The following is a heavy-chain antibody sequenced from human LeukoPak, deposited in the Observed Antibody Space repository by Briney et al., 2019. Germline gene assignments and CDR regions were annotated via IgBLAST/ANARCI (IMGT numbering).Heavy chain of an antibody. Sequence: ASVKVSCKASGYAFSAYYIHWVRRAPGQGLEWMGWINPNSGGTRYAQKFQGRVTMTRDTSISTAYTELNRLTSDDTAIYYCARGNYYGGSPYYFDYWGQGTLATVSS. CDR1: GYAFSAYY. D-gene: IGHD4-23*01. V-gene: IGHV1-2*02. CDR3: ARGNYYGGSPYYFDY. CDR2: INPNSGGT. J-gene: IGHJ4*02.